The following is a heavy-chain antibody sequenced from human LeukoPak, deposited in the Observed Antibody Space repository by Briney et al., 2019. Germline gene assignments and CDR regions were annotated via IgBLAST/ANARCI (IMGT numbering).Heavy chain of an antibody. CDR1: AFTFSSHT. CDR2: IGFSTTYI. CDR3: ARDINSVAFDM. J-gene: IGHJ3*02. D-gene: IGHD1-1*01. V-gene: IGHV3-21*01. Sequence: GGSLRLSCAGSAFTFSSHTINWVRQAPGRGLEWVSCIGFSTTYIHYADSVKGRFTVTRDNAKGSVSLQMNSLRAEDTAVYYCARDINSVAFDMWGQGTVVTVSS.